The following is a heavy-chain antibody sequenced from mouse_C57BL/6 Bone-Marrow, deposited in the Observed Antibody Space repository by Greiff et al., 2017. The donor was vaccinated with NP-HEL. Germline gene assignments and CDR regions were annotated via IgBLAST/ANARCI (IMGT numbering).Heavy chain of an antibody. CDR3: ARPGSSPFDD. D-gene: IGHD1-1*01. Sequence: EVKLVESGGGLVQPGGSLKLSCAASGIAFSRYWMSWVRRAPGQGLEWIGEINPDGSTINYAPTLKDKFIISRDNAKNTPYLQMSKLRSEDTALYDCARPGSSPFDDRGKGTTLTVAS. CDR2: INPDGSTI. V-gene: IGHV4-1*01. J-gene: IGHJ2*01. CDR1: GIAFSRYW.